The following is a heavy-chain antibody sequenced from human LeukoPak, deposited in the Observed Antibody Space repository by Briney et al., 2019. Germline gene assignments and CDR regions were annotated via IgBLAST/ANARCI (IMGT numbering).Heavy chain of an antibody. V-gene: IGHV4-31*03. Sequence: SETLSLTCTVSGGSISSGGYYWSWIRQHPGKGLEWIGYIYYSGSTYYNPSLKSRVTISVDTSKNQFSLKLSSVTAADTAVYYCARVRMATFSPYGMDVWGQGTTVTVSS. D-gene: IGHD5-24*01. CDR2: IYYSGST. CDR3: ARVRMATFSPYGMDV. J-gene: IGHJ6*02. CDR1: GGSISSGGYY.